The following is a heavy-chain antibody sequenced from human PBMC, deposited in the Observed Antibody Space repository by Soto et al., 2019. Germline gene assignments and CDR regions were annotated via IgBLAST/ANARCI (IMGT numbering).Heavy chain of an antibody. D-gene: IGHD6-13*01. Sequence: QLQLQESGPGLVKPSETLSLTCTVSGGSISSSSYYWGWIRQPPGKGLEWIGSIYYSGSTYYNPSLKSRVTISVDTSKNQFSLKLSSVTAADTAVYYCARHLNSIAAAVVDYWGQGTLVTVSS. CDR1: GGSISSSSYY. CDR2: IYYSGST. J-gene: IGHJ4*02. CDR3: ARHLNSIAAAVVDY. V-gene: IGHV4-39*01.